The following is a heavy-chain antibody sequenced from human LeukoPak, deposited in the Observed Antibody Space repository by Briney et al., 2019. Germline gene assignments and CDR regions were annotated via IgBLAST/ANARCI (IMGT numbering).Heavy chain of an antibody. V-gene: IGHV3-53*04. CDR3: ARGLTVTNYYYYGMDV. CDR1: GFTVSSNY. Sequence: ESGGSLRLSCAASGFTVSSNYMSWVRQAPGKGLEWVSVIYSGGSTYYADSVKGRFTISRHNSKNTLYLQMNSLRAEDTAVYYCARGLTVTNYYYYGMDVWGQGTTVTVSS. CDR2: IYSGGST. J-gene: IGHJ6*02. D-gene: IGHD4-17*01.